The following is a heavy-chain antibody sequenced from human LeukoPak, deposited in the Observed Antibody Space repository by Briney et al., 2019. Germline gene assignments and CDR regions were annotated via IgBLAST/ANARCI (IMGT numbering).Heavy chain of an antibody. V-gene: IGHV4-4*07. D-gene: IGHD3-3*01. CDR3: ARSWSGYSYFDY. CDR2: IYTSGST. Sequence: SETLSLTCIVSGGSINSYYWSWIRQPAGKGLEWIGRIYTSGSTNYNPSLKSRVTMSVDTSKNQFSLNLTSVTAADTAVYYCARSWSGYSYFDYWGQGNLVTVSS. J-gene: IGHJ4*02. CDR1: GGSINSYY.